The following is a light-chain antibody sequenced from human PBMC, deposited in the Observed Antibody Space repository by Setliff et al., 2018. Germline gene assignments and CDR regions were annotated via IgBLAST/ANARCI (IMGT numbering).Light chain of an antibody. J-gene: IGLJ1*01. CDR3: SPYSSDTFGV. CDR2: EVS. V-gene: IGLV2-14*01. Sequence: QSALTQPASVSGSPGQSITLSCTGTSSDVGGYDSVSWYQQHPGTAPKLIIYEVSHRPSGVSDRFSGSKSGNTASLTISGLQTEDEADYYCSPYSSDTFGVFGTGTKVTVL. CDR1: SSDVGGYDS.